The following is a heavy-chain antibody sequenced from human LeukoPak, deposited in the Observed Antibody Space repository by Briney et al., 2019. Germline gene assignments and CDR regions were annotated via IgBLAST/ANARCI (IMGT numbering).Heavy chain of an antibody. CDR3: AGRLTQYDCFDP. J-gene: IGHJ5*02. V-gene: IGHV6-1*01. CDR1: GDSVSSNSVT. CDR2: TYYRSTWYN. Sequence: SQTLSLTCAISGDSVSSNSVTWNWISQSPSRGLEWLGRTYYRSTWYNDYAVSVRGRITVNPDTSKNQFSLHLNSVTPEDTAVYYCAGRLTQYDCFDPWGQGILVTVSS. D-gene: IGHD2-2*01.